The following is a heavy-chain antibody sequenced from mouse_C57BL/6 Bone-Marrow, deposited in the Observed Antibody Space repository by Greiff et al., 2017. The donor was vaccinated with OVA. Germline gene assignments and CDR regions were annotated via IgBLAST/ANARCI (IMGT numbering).Heavy chain of an antibody. D-gene: IGHD1-1*01. CDR2: IYPGSGST. CDR3: ARRTTVAGGAMDY. Sequence: QVQLQQPGAELVKPGASVKMSCKASGYTFTSYWITWVKQRPGHGLEWIGDIYPGSGSTNYNEKFKGKATLTVDTSSSTAYMQLSSLTSEDSAVYYCARRTTVAGGAMDYWGQGTSVTVSS. V-gene: IGHV1-55*01. CDR1: GYTFTSYW. J-gene: IGHJ4*01.